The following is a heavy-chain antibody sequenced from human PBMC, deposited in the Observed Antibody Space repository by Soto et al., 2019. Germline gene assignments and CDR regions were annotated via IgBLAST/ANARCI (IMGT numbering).Heavy chain of an antibody. CDR2: ISAYNGNT. Sequence: ASVKVSCKASGYTFTSYGISWVRQAPGQGLEWMGWISAYNGNTNYAQKLQGRVTMTTDTSTSTAYMELRSLRSDDTAVYYCARDPFSDSSGWHPEPGATWFDPWGQGTLVTASS. CDR3: ARDPFSDSSGWHPEPGATWFDP. D-gene: IGHD6-19*01. CDR1: GYTFTSYG. V-gene: IGHV1-18*01. J-gene: IGHJ5*02.